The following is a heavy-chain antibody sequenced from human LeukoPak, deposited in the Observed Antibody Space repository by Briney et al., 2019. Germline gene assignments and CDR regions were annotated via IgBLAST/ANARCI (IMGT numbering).Heavy chain of an antibody. CDR2: IYYSGST. V-gene: IGHV4-31*02. CDR1: GFTFSSYA. CDR3: AREPINYGGNPVY. D-gene: IGHD4-23*01. J-gene: IGHJ4*02. Sequence: LRLSCAASGFTFSSYAMSWVRQAPGKGLEWIGYIYYSGSTYYNPSLKSRVTISVDTSKNQSSLKLSSVTAADTAVYYCAREPINYGGNPVYWGQGTLVTVSS.